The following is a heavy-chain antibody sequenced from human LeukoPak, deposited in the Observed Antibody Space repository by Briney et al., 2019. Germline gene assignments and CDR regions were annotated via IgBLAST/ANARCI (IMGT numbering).Heavy chain of an antibody. Sequence: GGSLRLSCAASGFTFSSYAVSWVRQAPGKGLEWVSAISGSGGSTYYADSVKGRFTISRDNSKNTLYLQMNSLRAEDTAVYYCAKDGGNSSSWQVTWYYYYSMDVWGQGTTVTVSS. CDR1: GFTFSSYA. V-gene: IGHV3-23*01. J-gene: IGHJ6*02. CDR3: AKDGGNSSSWQVTWYYYYSMDV. CDR2: ISGSGGST. D-gene: IGHD6-13*01.